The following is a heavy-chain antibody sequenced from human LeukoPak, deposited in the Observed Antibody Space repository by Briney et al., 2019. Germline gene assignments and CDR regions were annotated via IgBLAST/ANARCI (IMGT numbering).Heavy chain of an antibody. CDR1: GFTFRSYG. V-gene: IGHV3-33*01. Sequence: EGSLRLSCAASGFTFRSYGMHWVRQAQGKGLEWVAVIWSDGSQQHYADSVKGRFTISRDNSKNTLYLQMNSLRVDDTAVYYCARSSDSSDLGYWGQGTLVTVSS. CDR3: ARSSDSSDLGY. D-gene: IGHD6-25*01. CDR2: IWSDGSQQ. J-gene: IGHJ4*02.